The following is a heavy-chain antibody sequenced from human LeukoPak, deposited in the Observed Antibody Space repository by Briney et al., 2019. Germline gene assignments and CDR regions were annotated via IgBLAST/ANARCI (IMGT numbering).Heavy chain of an antibody. V-gene: IGHV3-23*01. CDR3: VRSLDY. J-gene: IGHJ4*02. Sequence: GGSLRLSCVASGFPFSTYAMNWVRQAPGKGLEWVSVITGSGGFTQYAGSVKGRFTISRDNSKNTVYLQMNSLRVEDTALYYCVRSLDYWGQGTLVTVSS. CDR2: ITGSGGFT. CDR1: GFPFSTYA.